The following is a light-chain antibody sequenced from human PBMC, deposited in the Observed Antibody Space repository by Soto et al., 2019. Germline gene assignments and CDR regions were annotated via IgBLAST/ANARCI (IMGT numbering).Light chain of an antibody. CDR3: QHYNNWST. CDR1: QSVSTN. CDR2: GAS. Sequence: EIVMTQSPATLSVSPGERATLSCRASQSVSTNLAWYQQKPGQAPRLLISGASTRAPGIPVRFTGSGSGTEFTLTISSLQSEDFAVYYCQHYNNWSTFGQGTRLEI. V-gene: IGKV3-15*01. J-gene: IGKJ5*01.